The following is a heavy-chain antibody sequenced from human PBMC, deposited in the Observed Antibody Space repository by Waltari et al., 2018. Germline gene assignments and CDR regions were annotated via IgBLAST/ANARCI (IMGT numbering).Heavy chain of an antibody. CDR1: GGSISSYY. D-gene: IGHD2-2*02. J-gene: IGHJ6*02. CDR2: IYTSGST. V-gene: IGHV4-4*07. Sequence: QVQLQESGPGLVKPSETLSPTCTVSGGSISSYYWSWIRQPAGRGLEWIGRIYTSGSTNYNPSLKSRVTMSVDTSKNQFSLKLSSVTAADTAVYYCAREGQDCSSTSCYRDYYYYYGMDVWGQGTTVTVSS. CDR3: AREGQDCSSTSCYRDYYYYYGMDV.